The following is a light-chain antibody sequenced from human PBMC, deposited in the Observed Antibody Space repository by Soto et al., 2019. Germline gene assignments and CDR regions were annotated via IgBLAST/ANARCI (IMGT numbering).Light chain of an antibody. CDR3: AAWDDSLNGRV. J-gene: IGLJ2*01. CDR2: SNN. CDR1: NSNIGSNT. Sequence: QSVLTQPPSASGTPGQRVTISCSGSNSNIGSNTVNWYQQLPGTAPKLLIYSNNQRPSGVPDRFSGSKSGTSASLAIIGLQSEDEADYYCAAWDDSLNGRVFGGGTKLPS. V-gene: IGLV1-44*01.